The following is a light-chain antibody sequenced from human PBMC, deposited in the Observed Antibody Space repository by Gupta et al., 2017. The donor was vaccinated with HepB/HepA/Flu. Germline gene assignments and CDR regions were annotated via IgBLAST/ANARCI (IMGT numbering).Light chain of an antibody. CDR3: AEWDDSRRNV. J-gene: IGLJ1*01. CDR1: SSNIGSNT. V-gene: IGLV1-44*01. CDR2: SNN. Sequence: QSVLTQPPSASGTPGQRVTISCSASSSNIGSNTVNWYQQPPATAPKLLYYSNNQRPSGVPDLFAASYSGTSAFPTTSGLQSEDAAYYYCAEWDDSRRNVFGTGTKLTVL.